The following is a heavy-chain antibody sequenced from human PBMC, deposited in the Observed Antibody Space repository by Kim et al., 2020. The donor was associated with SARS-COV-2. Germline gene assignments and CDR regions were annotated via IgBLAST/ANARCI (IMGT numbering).Heavy chain of an antibody. Sequence: GGSLRLSCAASGFTLVDFSMNWVRQAPGKGLEWVSYISSNGNTMYADSVKGRFTISRDTAKSSLFLQMNSLSDEDTAVYYCARGLGAPPRFDYWGQGTLVTVSS. D-gene: IGHD3-9*01. CDR3: ARGLGAPPRFDY. CDR2: ISSNGNT. CDR1: GFTLVDFS. V-gene: IGHV3-48*02. J-gene: IGHJ4*02.